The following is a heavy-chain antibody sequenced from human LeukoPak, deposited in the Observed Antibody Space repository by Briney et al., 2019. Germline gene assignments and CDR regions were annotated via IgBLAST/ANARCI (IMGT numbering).Heavy chain of an antibody. V-gene: IGHV1-2*06. J-gene: IGHJ5*02. D-gene: IGHD2-15*01. CDR3: ARGYCSGGSCYSVENWFDP. Sequence: GASAKSSWKASGYTFTKYYMFWVRQATGQGLEWMGRINPSSGGTDYAQKFQGRVTMTRNTSISTAYMELTRLRSEDTAMYYCARGYCSGGSCYSVENWFDPWGQGTLVTVSS. CDR1: GYTFTKYY. CDR2: INPSSGGT.